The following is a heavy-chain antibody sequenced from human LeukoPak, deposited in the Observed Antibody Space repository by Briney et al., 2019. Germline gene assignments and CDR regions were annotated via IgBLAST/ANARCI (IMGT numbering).Heavy chain of an antibody. Sequence: GGSLRLSCAASGFTFSSYAMSWVRQAPGKGLEWVSSISASGGGTYYADSMKGRFTISRDNSKNTLYLQLSSLRADDTAVYHCAKERDGDYVRYTHYWGQGTLVTVSS. CDR2: ISASGGGT. D-gene: IGHD4-17*01. J-gene: IGHJ4*02. CDR3: AKERDGDYVRYTHY. CDR1: GFTFSSYA. V-gene: IGHV3-23*01.